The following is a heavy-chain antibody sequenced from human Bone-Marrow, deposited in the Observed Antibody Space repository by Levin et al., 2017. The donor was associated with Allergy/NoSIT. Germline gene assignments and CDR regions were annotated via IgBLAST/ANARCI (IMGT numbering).Heavy chain of an antibody. V-gene: IGHV3-7*01. J-gene: IGHJ4*02. CDR2: IKPDGSEK. Sequence: GGSLRLSCAASGFTFSSVWMSWIRQTPGKGLEWVANIKPDGSEKNHADFVKGRFTISRDNTKNSLFLQMNSLRDEDTAVYYCARDLAVSFFDFWGQGTLVTVSS. CDR3: ARDLAVSFFDF. D-gene: IGHD2-8*01. CDR1: GFTFSSVW.